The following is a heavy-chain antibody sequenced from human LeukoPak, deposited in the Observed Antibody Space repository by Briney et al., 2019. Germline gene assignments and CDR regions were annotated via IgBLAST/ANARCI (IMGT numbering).Heavy chain of an antibody. J-gene: IGHJ6*03. CDR3: ARAFTVTTRYYYYYMDV. CDR1: GFTFSSYS. V-gene: IGHV3-21*01. CDR2: ISSSSSYI. D-gene: IGHD4-17*01. Sequence: GGSLRLSCAASGFTFSSYSMNWVRQAPGKGLEWVSSISSSSSYIYYADSVKGRFTISRDNAKNSLYLQMNSLRAEDTAVYYCARAFTVTTRYYYYYMDVWGKGTTVTVSS.